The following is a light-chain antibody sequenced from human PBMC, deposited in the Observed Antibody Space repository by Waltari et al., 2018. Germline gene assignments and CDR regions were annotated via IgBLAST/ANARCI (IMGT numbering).Light chain of an antibody. CDR1: QDIGTY. V-gene: IGKV1-9*01. Sequence: DIQLTQSPSFLSASVGRRVTVTCRASQDIGTYLAWYQKKPGKAPHLLIYAASSLHTGVPSRFSAGGSGTLFTLTINRLQPEDFATYSCQQLHTYPLTFGGGTEVEL. J-gene: IGKJ4*01. CDR2: AAS. CDR3: QQLHTYPLT.